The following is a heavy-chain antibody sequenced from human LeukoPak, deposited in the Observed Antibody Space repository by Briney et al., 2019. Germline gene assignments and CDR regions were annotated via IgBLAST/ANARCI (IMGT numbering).Heavy chain of an antibody. D-gene: IGHD2-15*01. J-gene: IGHJ6*02. V-gene: IGHV5-51*01. Sequence: GESLKISCKGSGYSFSSYWIGWVRQMPGKGLEWMGIIYPDDSDTRYSPSFQGQVTISADKSISTAYQQWSSLKASDTAMYYCTRQVVVAASNGMDVWGQGTTVTVSS. CDR2: IYPDDSDT. CDR3: TRQVVVAASNGMDV. CDR1: GYSFSSYW.